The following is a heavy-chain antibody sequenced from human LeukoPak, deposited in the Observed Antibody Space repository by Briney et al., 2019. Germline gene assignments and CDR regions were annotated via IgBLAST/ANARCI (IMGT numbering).Heavy chain of an antibody. V-gene: IGHV3-7*01. CDR2: IKRDGSEK. CDR3: ARDLYRIVVVPHYFDY. CDR1: GFTFSSYW. D-gene: IGHD3-22*01. Sequence: GGSLRLSCAASGFTFSSYWMSWVRQAPGKGLEWVANIKRDGSEKYYVDSVKGRFTISRDNAKNSLYLQMNSLRAEDTAVYYCARDLYRIVVVPHYFDYWGQGTLVTVSS. J-gene: IGHJ4*02.